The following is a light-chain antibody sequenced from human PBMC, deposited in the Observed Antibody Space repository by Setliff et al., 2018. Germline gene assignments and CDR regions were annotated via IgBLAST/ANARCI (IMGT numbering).Light chain of an antibody. CDR3: LSYTSKTTHAL. V-gene: IGLV1-44*01. J-gene: IGLJ2*01. Sequence: QSVLTQPPSASGTPGQRVTISCSGSSSNIGSNTVNWYQQLPGTAPKLLIYSNNQRPSGVPDRFSGSKSGNTASLTISGLQAEDEADYYCLSYTSKTTHALFGGGTKVTV. CDR1: SSNIGSNT. CDR2: SNN.